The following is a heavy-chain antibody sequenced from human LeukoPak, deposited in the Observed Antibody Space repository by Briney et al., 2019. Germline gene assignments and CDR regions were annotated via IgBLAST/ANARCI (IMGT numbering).Heavy chain of an antibody. CDR3: ARGRGTIFGPRMDV. V-gene: IGHV4-39*01. J-gene: IGHJ6*02. CDR2: ISYIGAT. D-gene: IGHD3-3*01. CDR1: GGSMISTNYY. Sequence: SETLSLTCTVSGGSMISTNYYWGWTRQPPGKGLEWFGSISYIGATSYNPSLRGRVTISIDTSKNQFSLKLNSVTAADTAIYYCARGRGTIFGPRMDVWGQGTTVTVSS.